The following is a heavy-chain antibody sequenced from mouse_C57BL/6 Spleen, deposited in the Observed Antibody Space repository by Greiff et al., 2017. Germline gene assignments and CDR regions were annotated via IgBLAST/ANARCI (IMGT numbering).Heavy chain of an antibody. Sequence: EVKLVESGGGLVKPGGSLKLSCAASGFTFSDYGMHWVRQAPEKGLEWVAYISSGSSTIYYADTVKGRFTISRDNATYTLFLQMTSLRSDDTAMYYCSHSHYAMDYWGQGPSVTVSS. D-gene: IGHD2-12*01. CDR1: GFTFSDYG. CDR3: SHSHYAMDY. CDR2: ISSGSSTI. J-gene: IGHJ4*01. V-gene: IGHV5-17*01.